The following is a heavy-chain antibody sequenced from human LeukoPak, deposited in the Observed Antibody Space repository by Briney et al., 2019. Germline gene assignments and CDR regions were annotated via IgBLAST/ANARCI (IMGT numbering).Heavy chain of an antibody. V-gene: IGHV3-30*01. CDR3: ARADLKGYSCGYDYYYMDV. CDR2: ISYDGSNK. Sequence: GRSLRLSCAASGFTFSSYAMHWVRQAPGKGLEWVAVISYDGSNKYYADSVKGRFTISRDNSKNTLYLQMNSLRAEDTAVYYCARADLKGYSCGYDYYYMDVWGKGTTVTVSS. J-gene: IGHJ6*03. D-gene: IGHD5-18*01. CDR1: GFTFSSYA.